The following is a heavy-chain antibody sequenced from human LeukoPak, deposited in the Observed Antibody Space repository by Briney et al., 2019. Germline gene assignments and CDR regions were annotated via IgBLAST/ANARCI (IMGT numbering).Heavy chain of an antibody. Sequence: GGSLRLSCAASGFTFRLYGMTWVRQAPGKGLEWVSIISGSGDIIHYADSVQGRFTVSRDNSNNTLYLQMNSLRAEDTAVYYCARALNGFDIWGPGTLVTVSS. CDR1: GFTFRLYG. CDR3: ARALNGFDI. V-gene: IGHV3-23*01. CDR2: ISGSGDII. J-gene: IGHJ3*02.